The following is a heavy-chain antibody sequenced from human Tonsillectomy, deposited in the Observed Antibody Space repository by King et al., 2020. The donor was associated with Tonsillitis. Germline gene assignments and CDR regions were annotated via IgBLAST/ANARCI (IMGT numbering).Heavy chain of an antibody. CDR2: IIPTLDIA. D-gene: IGHD2-15*01. CDR3: ARDREYCSGASCFGYFQH. Sequence: QLVQSGAEVKKPGSSVKVSCKASGGTFSNYAINWVRQAPGQGLEWMGRIIPTLDIANYAQKFQGSVTITADTSTSTAYMELRSLRSEDTAMYYCARDREYCSGASCFGYFQHWGQGTLVTVSS. J-gene: IGHJ1*01. CDR1: GGTFSNYA. V-gene: IGHV1-69*09.